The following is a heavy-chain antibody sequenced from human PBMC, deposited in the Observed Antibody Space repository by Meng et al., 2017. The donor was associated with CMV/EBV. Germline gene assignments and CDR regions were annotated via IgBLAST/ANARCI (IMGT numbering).Heavy chain of an antibody. CDR3: ATDILTHFDY. V-gene: IGHV1-18*01. J-gene: IGHJ4*02. D-gene: IGHD3-9*01. CDR1: GYTFTSYG. CDR2: ISAYNGNT. Sequence: QGPLVQGGAEVKKPVASVKGSCKASGYTFTSYGISWVRQAPGQGLEWMGWISAYNGNTNYAQKLQGRVTMTTDTSTSTAYMELRSLRSDDTAVYYCATDILTHFDYWGQGTLVTVSS.